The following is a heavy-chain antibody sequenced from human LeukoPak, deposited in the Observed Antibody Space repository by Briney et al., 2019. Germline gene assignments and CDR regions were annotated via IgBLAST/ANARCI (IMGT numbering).Heavy chain of an antibody. D-gene: IGHD7-27*01. CDR2: IHYSGST. CDR3: ARDSGGMDV. CDR1: GGSISSYY. J-gene: IGHJ6*02. V-gene: IGHV4-59*01. Sequence: SETLSLTCTVSGGSISSYYWSWIRQPPGKGLEWIGYIHYSGSTNYNPSLKSRVTISVDTSKNQFSLKLSSATAADTAVYYCARDSGGMDVWGQGTTVTVSS.